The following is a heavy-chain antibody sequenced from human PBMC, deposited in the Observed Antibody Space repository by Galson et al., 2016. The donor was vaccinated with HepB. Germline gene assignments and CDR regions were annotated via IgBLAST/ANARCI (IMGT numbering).Heavy chain of an antibody. J-gene: IGHJ4*02. CDR1: GFTFSSYG. V-gene: IGHV3-23*01. D-gene: IGHD2-15*01. Sequence: SLRLSCAASGFTFSSYGMSWVRQAPGQGLEWVSSISPGGSTYTDSVKGRFTISRDNSRNTLYLEMKSLRAEDTAVHYCAKRGGLKYYFYCCGQGTLVTVSS. CDR3: AKRGGLKYYFYC. CDR2: ISPGGST.